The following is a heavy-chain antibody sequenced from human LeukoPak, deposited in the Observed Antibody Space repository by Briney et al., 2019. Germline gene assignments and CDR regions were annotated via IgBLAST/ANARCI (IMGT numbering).Heavy chain of an antibody. CDR2: INWNGGST. J-gene: IGHJ3*02. D-gene: IGHD3-10*01. Sequence: GGSLRLSCAASGFTFDDNGMSWVRQAPGKGLEWVSGINWNGGSTGYADSVKGRFTISRDNAKNSLYLQMNSLRAEDTALYHCARVQLWFGAPGAFDIWGQGTMLTVSS. CDR3: ARVQLWFGAPGAFDI. CDR1: GFTFDDNG. V-gene: IGHV3-20*01.